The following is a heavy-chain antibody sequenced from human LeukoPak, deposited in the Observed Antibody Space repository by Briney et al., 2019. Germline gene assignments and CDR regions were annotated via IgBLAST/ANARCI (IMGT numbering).Heavy chain of an antibody. J-gene: IGHJ4*02. Sequence: GGSLRLSCAASGFSFSTYWMSWVRQTPEKGLEVVANIDQGGSVRNYMDSLKGRCTISRDNAKKSLYLETNSLRADDTAVYYCARDPESSSFDLWGRGALVTVSS. CDR1: GFSFSTYW. V-gene: IGHV3-7*01. CDR3: ARDPESSSFDL. CDR2: IDQGGSVR. D-gene: IGHD6-13*01.